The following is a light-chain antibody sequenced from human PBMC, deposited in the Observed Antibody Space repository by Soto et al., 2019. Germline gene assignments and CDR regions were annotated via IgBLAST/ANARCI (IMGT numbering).Light chain of an antibody. J-gene: IGKJ5*01. CDR3: QQYGSSPPIT. V-gene: IGKV3-20*01. CDR2: GAS. Sequence: EMWLSASTGTLSLSPGGRATLSLRASQRVSSSYLAWYQQKPGQAPRLLIYGASSRATGIPDRFSGSGSGTDFTLTISRLEPEDFAVYYCQQYGSSPPITFGQGTRLEI. CDR1: QRVSSSY.